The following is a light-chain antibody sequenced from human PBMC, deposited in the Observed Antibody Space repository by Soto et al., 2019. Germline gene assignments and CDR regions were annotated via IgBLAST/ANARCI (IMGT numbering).Light chain of an antibody. CDR2: EDN. J-gene: IGLJ3*02. CDR3: QSYCDNNQV. V-gene: IGLV6-57*02. CDR1: SGSIASNY. Sequence: NFMLTQPHSVSESPGKTVTISCTGSSGSIASNYVQWFQQRPGSAPTTVIYEDNKRPSGVPDRFSGSIDSSSNSASLTISGLKTEDEADYYCQSYCDNNQVFGGGTKLTVL.